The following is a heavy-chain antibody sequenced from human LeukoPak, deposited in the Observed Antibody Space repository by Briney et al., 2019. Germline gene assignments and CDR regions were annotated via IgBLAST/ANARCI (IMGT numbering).Heavy chain of an antibody. D-gene: IGHD2-2*01. CDR1: GGTFSSYT. CDR3: ASQSVPAAIGRGLRFDP. CDR2: IIPILGIA. J-gene: IGHJ5*02. V-gene: IGHV1-69*02. Sequence: SVKVSCKASGGTFSSYTISWVRQAPGQGLEWMGRIIPILGIANYAQKFQGRVTITADKSTSTAYMELSSLRSEDTAVYYFASQSVPAAIGRGLRFDPWGKGTLVSVSS.